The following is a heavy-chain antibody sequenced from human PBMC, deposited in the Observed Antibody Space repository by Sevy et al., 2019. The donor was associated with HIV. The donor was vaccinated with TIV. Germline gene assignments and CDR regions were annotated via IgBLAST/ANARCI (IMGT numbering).Heavy chain of an antibody. CDR1: GYTFTEYY. D-gene: IGHD3-22*01. CDR2: INPQTGGT. Sequence: ASVKVSCKASGYTFTEYYVHWLRQASGQGLEWMGWINPQTGGTYFAKKFQDRVTLTTATSINAVYMELSGLKFDDTAVFYCARMGDYFDTSGYYPLKYWGLGTLVT. CDR3: ARMGDYFDTSGYYPLKY. J-gene: IGHJ4*02. V-gene: IGHV1-2*02.